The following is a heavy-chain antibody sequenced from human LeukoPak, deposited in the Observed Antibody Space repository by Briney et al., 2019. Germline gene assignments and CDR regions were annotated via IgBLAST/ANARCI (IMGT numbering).Heavy chain of an antibody. CDR2: FDPEDGET. CDR3: ATISGGSWGWFDP. D-gene: IGHD2-15*01. Sequence: ASVKVSCKVSGYTLTELSMHWVRQAPGKGREWMGGFDPEDGETIYAQKFQGRVTMTEDTSTDTAYMELSSLRSEDTAVYYCATISGGSWGWFDPWGQGTLVTVSS. V-gene: IGHV1-24*01. CDR1: GYTLTELS. J-gene: IGHJ5*02.